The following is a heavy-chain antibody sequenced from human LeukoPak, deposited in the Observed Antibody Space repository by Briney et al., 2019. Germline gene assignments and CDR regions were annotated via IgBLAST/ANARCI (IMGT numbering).Heavy chain of an antibody. D-gene: IGHD3-10*01. J-gene: IGHJ3*02. V-gene: IGHV3-23*01. CDR2: ISGSGGST. CDR3: AKDLRVGYYFDAFDI. CDR1: GFTFSSYA. Sequence: GGSLRLSCAASGFTFSSYAMSWVRQAPGKGLEWVSAISGSGGSTCYADSVKGRFTISRDNSKNTLYLQMNSLRAEDTAVYYCAKDLRVGYYFDAFDIWGQGTMVTVSS.